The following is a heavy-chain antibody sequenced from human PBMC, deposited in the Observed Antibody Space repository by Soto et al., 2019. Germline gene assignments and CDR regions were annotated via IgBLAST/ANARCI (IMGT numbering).Heavy chain of an antibody. D-gene: IGHD6-19*01. V-gene: IGHV1-24*01. J-gene: IGHJ4*02. CDR2: FDPEDGET. CDR3: ATDGNSSGWLLPY. Sequence: ASVNVSCKVSVYTLTELSMHWVRQAPGKGLELMGGFDPEDGETIXAQNFQGRVXMTEDTSADTSXMELSXLRSEDPAVDYCATDGNSSGWLLPYWGQGTLVTVSS. CDR1: VYTLTELS.